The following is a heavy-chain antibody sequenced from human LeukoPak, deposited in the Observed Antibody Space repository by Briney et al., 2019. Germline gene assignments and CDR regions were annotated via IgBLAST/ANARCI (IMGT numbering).Heavy chain of an antibody. V-gene: IGHV1-2*02. CDR1: EYTFTGYY. CDR3: AREATRGYSYGYWFDP. J-gene: IGHJ5*02. Sequence: ASVKVSCKASEYTFTGYYMHWVRQAPGQGLEWMGWINPNSGGTNYAQKFQGRVTMTRDTSISTANMELSRLRSDDTAVYYCAREATRGYSYGYWFDPWGQGTLVTVSS. D-gene: IGHD5-18*01. CDR2: INPNSGGT.